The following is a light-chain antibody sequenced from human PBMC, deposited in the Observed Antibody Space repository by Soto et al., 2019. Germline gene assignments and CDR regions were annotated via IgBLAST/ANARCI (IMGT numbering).Light chain of an antibody. CDR1: KLGDKY. V-gene: IGLV3-1*01. Sequence: SSELTQPPSVSVSPGQTASITCSGDKLGDKYACWYQQKPGQSPVLVIYQDSKRPSGIPERFSGSNSGNTATLTISGTQAMDEADYYCQAWDSSPDVFGTGTKLTVL. J-gene: IGLJ1*01. CDR2: QDS. CDR3: QAWDSSPDV.